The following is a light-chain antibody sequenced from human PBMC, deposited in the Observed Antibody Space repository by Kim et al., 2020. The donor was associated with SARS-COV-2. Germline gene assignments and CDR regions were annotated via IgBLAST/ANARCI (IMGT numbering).Light chain of an antibody. CDR1: TGSLTNSLY. J-gene: IGLJ2*01. CDR3: FLSYSGARPV. CDR2: DTD. Sequence: GGTVSLTCGSPTGSLTNSLYPFWIRQKPRHAPRTVIYDTDKRQSWTPAHFSGSLLGGKAALTLSGAQPEDEAYYYCFLSYSGARPVFGGGTQLTVL. V-gene: IGLV7-46*01.